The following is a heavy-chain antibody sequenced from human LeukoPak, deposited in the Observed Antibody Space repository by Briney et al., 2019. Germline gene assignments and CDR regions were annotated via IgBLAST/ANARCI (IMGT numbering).Heavy chain of an antibody. CDR2: IYSGGST. Sequence: PGGSLRLPCAASGFTVSCNYMNWVRQAPEKGLEWVSLIYSGGSTYYADSVKDRFTISRDNSKNTLYLQMNSLRAEDTAVYYCARGLFSLADYWGQGTLVTVSS. D-gene: IGHD2-21*01. CDR3: ARGLFSLADY. V-gene: IGHV3-53*01. J-gene: IGHJ4*02. CDR1: GFTVSCNY.